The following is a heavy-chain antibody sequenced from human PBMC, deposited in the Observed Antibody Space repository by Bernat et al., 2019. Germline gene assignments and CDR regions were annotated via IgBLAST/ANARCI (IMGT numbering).Heavy chain of an antibody. J-gene: IGHJ4*02. CDR3: ARRAGGYDFLDY. Sequence: QLQLQESGPGLVKPSETLSLTCSVSGGPISGGNSCWDWIRQPPGKGLEWIGSIYYGGNTYHNSSLKSRVTISVDTSKSQFSLKLSSVTAADTAVYYCARRAGGYDFLDYRGQGTRVTVSS. D-gene: IGHD5-12*01. CDR2: IYYGGNT. CDR1: GGPISGGNSC. V-gene: IGHV4-39*01.